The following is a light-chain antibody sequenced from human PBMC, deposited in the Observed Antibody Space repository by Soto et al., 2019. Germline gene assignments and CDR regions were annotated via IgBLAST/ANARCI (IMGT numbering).Light chain of an antibody. V-gene: IGKV3-15*01. J-gene: IGKJ1*01. CDR3: QQYNNWPPPWT. CDR2: GAS. CDR1: QSVSSN. Sequence: IVMTQSPATLSVSPGERATLSCRASQSVSSNLAWYQQKPGQAPRLLIYGASTRSTGIPARFSGSGSGTEFTLTIGSLQSEDFAVYYCQQYNNWPPPWTFGQGTKVEIK.